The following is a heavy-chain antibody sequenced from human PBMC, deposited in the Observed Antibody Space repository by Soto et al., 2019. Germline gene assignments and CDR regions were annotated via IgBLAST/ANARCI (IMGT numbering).Heavy chain of an antibody. CDR3: ARYPHEFWTSYWFDS. J-gene: IGHJ5*01. CDR1: GYPFNIYG. V-gene: IGHV1-18*01. Sequence: QVQLVQSGAEVRKPGASVKVSCKTSGYPFNIYGMNWVRQAPGQGLEMMGWISAYDGKTTYAEKFQDRVTMTTDTSPSTSYMELRSLRPEDTAIYYCARYPHEFWTSYWFDSWGQGTLVSVSS. D-gene: IGHD1-1*01. CDR2: ISAYDGKT.